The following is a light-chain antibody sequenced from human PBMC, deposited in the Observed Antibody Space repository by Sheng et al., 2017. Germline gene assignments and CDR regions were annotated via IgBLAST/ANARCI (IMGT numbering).Light chain of an antibody. Sequence: DIQMAQSPPSLSASIGDTVTITCRASQTISVFLHWYRQRPGEAPELLISATSDLNRGVPSRFSGSGYGTEFTLTINNLQPEDFATYFCQESEIVPLTFGPRT. J-gene: IGKJ3*01. CDR2: ATS. V-gene: IGKV1-39*01. CDR3: QESEIVPLT. CDR1: QTISVF.